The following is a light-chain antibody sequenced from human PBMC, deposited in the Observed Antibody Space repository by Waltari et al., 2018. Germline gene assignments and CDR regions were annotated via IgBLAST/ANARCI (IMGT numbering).Light chain of an antibody. CDR1: QDIGTW. CDR2: KAS. V-gene: IGKV1-5*03. Sequence: DIQLTQSPSTLSASVGDRVTITCRASQDIGTWLAGYQQKPGKAPKLLLYKASRLQSGVPSSFSGRVSGTEFTLTISSLQPEDFATFYCQQFDTYPWTFGQGTKVDIK. CDR3: QQFDTYPWT. J-gene: IGKJ1*01.